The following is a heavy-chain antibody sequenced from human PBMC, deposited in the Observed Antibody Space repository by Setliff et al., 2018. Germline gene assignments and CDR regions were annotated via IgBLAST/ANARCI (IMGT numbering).Heavy chain of an antibody. CDR1: GFTFSNYA. CDR3: ARDHNYAYDY. D-gene: IGHD1-1*01. Sequence: GGSLRLSCAASGFTFSNYAMSWVRQAPGKGLEWVSVIYSGGSTYYADSVKGRFTISRDNSKNTLYLQMNSLRAEDTAVYYCARDHNYAYDYWGQGTLVTV. CDR2: IYSGGST. J-gene: IGHJ4*02. V-gene: IGHV3-66*01.